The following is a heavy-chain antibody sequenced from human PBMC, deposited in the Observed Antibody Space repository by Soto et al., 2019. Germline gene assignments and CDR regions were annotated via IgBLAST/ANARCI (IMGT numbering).Heavy chain of an antibody. J-gene: IGHJ6*02. Sequence: GGSLRLSCAASGFTFSSYGMHWVRQAPGKGLEWVAVISYDGSNKYYADSVKGRFTISRDNSKNTLYLQMNSLRAEDTAVYYCAKGGYYDSSGYYSNYYYYGMDVWGQGTTVTVSS. V-gene: IGHV3-30*18. CDR1: GFTFSSYG. D-gene: IGHD3-22*01. CDR2: ISYDGSNK. CDR3: AKGGYYDSSGYYSNYYYYGMDV.